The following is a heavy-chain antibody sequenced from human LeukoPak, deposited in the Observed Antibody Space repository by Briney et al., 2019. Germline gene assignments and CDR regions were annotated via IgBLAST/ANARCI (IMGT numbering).Heavy chain of an antibody. D-gene: IGHD6-13*01. CDR2: IWYDGGNE. J-gene: IGHJ3*02. CDR3: AKSGVRAAADTNAFDI. CDR1: GFTFSSYG. Sequence: PGGSLRLSCAASGFTFSSYGMHWVRQAPGKGLEWVAVIWYDGGNENYADSVKGRFTISRDNSKNTLYLQMNSLRVEDTAVHYCAKSGVRAAADTNAFDIWGQGTMVTVSS. V-gene: IGHV3-33*03.